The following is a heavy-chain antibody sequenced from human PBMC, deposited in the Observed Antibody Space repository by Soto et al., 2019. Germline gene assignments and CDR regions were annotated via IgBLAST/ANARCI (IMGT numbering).Heavy chain of an antibody. CDR3: ARDWSGWYDSYYYGMDV. V-gene: IGHV3-21*01. D-gene: IGHD6-19*01. Sequence: EVQLVESGGGLVKPGGSLRLSCAASGFTFSSYSMNWVRQAPGKGPEWVSSISSSSSYIYYADSVKGRFTISRDNAKNSLYLQMNSLRAEDTAVYYCARDWSGWYDSYYYGMDVWGQGTTVAVSS. CDR2: ISSSSSYI. J-gene: IGHJ6*02. CDR1: GFTFSSYS.